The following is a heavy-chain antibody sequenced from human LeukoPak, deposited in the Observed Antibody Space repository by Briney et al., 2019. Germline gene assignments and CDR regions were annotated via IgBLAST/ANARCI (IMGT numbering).Heavy chain of an antibody. Sequence: PGGSLRLSCVASGFTFRNEWLSWVRQAPGKGLEWVAVISYDGSNKYYADSVKGRFTISRDNSKNTLYLQMNNLRAEDTAVYYCARDIRGSSGWTYYYYGMDVWGQGTTVTVSS. J-gene: IGHJ6*02. CDR2: ISYDGSNK. CDR1: GFTFRNEW. CDR3: ARDIRGSSGWTYYYYGMDV. D-gene: IGHD6-19*01. V-gene: IGHV3-30-3*01.